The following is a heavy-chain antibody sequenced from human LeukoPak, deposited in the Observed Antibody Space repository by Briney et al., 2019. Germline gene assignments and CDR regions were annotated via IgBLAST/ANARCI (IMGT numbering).Heavy chain of an antibody. CDR3: AKVDRGDYSSSPVPYYNYYMNV. CDR1: GFTFSYYS. V-gene: IGHV3-21*01. J-gene: IGHJ6*03. CDR2: ISSSSSLI. D-gene: IGHD6-13*01. Sequence: GGSLRLSCAASGFTFSYYSMNWVRQAPGRGLEWVSCISSSSSLIFYSDSVRGRFTISRDNAKNLLYLHMNSLRVEDTAVYYCAKVDRGDYSSSPVPYYNYYMNVWGKGTTVTASS.